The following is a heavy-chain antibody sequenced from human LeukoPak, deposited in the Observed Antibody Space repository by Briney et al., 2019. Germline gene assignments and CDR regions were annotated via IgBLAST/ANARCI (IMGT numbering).Heavy chain of an antibody. J-gene: IGHJ2*01. V-gene: IGHV3-23*01. CDR1: GFTFSSYD. CDR3: ARTPPTIEYCSGSNCYPYWYFDL. D-gene: IGHD2-15*01. CDR2: ITGSGGGT. Sequence: PGGALRLSCAASGFTFSSYDMTWVRQAPGRGLEWVSAITGSGGGTFYADSVRGRFTIYRDNSKNTLYLQMNILRAEDTAVYYCARTPPTIEYCSGSNCYPYWYFDLWGRGTLVTVSS.